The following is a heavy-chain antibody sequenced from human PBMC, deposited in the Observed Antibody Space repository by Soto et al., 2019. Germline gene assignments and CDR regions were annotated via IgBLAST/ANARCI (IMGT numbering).Heavy chain of an antibody. Sequence: GGSLRLSCAASGFTYSSYAMSWVRQAPGKGLEWVSGISGGGDSTYYADSVKGRFTISRDNSKNTLYLQMNSLRAEDTAIYYCASLNFDILTGYYAFDLWGQGTMVTVSS. J-gene: IGHJ3*01. CDR3: ASLNFDILTGYYAFDL. V-gene: IGHV3-23*01. D-gene: IGHD3-9*01. CDR2: ISGGGDST. CDR1: GFTYSSYA.